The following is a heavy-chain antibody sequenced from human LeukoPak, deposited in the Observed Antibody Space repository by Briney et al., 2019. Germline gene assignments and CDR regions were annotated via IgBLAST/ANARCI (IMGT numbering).Heavy chain of an antibody. D-gene: IGHD2-2*01. CDR1: GYTFSSYD. V-gene: IGHV1-8*01. J-gene: IGHJ4*02. CDR3: AREYCSSTSCYSV. CDR2: MKPNSGNP. Sequence: ASVKVSCKASGYTFSSYDINWVRQATGQGLERMGWMKPNSGNPGYAQKFQGRVTMTRNTSISTADMELSSLRSEDTAVYYCAREYCSSTSCYSVWGQGPLVTVSS.